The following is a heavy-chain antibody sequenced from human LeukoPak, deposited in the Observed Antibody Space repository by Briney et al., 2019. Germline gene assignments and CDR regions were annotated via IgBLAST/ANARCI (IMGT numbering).Heavy chain of an antibody. CDR2: IIPIFDTA. CDR3: AGRGGYDPSPLDY. J-gene: IGHJ4*02. V-gene: IGHV1-69*05. Sequence: ASVKVSCKASGGTFSSYAISWVRQAPGQGLEWMGGIIPIFDTANYAQKFQGRVTITTDESTSTAYMELSSLRSEDTAVYYCAGRGGYDPSPLDYWGQGTLVTVSS. CDR1: GGTFSSYA. D-gene: IGHD5-12*01.